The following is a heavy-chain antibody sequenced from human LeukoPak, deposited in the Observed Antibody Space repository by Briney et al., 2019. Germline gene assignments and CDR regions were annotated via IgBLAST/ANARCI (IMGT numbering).Heavy chain of an antibody. CDR3: AKTGYSYGYYYYYYMDV. J-gene: IGHJ6*03. D-gene: IGHD5-18*01. CDR2: ICWDGGST. Sequence: GGSLRLSCAASGFTFDDYTMHWVRQAPGKGLEWVSLICWDGGSTYYADSVKGRFTISRDNSKNSLYLQMNSLRTEDTALYYCAKTGYSYGYYYYYYMDVWGKGTTVTVSS. V-gene: IGHV3-43*01. CDR1: GFTFDDYT.